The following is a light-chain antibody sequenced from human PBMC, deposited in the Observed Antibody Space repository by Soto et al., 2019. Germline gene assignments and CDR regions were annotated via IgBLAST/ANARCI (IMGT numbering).Light chain of an antibody. CDR1: QNINRW. CDR2: ATS. V-gene: IGKV1-12*01. Sequence: DIQMTQSPSSVSASVGDRVIITCRASQNINRWLAWYQQKPGKAPQLLIYATSTLHSGVPSRFSGSGSGTDFTLTVSSLQPEDFATYYCQQANSFPHTLGGGPRVEIK. J-gene: IGKJ4*01. CDR3: QQANSFPHT.